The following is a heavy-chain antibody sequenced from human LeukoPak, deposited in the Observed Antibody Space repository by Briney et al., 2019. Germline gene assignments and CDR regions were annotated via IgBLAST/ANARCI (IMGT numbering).Heavy chain of an antibody. CDR3: ARLSAVPRGEFDY. J-gene: IGHJ4*02. CDR1: GYSFTSYW. V-gene: IGHV5-51*01. CDR2: IYPGDSDT. D-gene: IGHD3-16*01. Sequence: GESLQISCKGSGYSFTSYWIGWVRQLPGKGLEWMGIIYPGDSDTRYSPSFQGRVTISADRSISTASLQWSSLKASDTAMYYCARLSAVPRGEFDYWGQGTLVTVSS.